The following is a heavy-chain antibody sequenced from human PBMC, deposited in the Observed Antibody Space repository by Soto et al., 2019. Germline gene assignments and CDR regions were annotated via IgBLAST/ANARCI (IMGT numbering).Heavy chain of an antibody. CDR3: AKDGANSGWQNAFDI. CDR1: GFTFDDYA. V-gene: IGHV3-9*01. CDR2: ISWNSGSI. J-gene: IGHJ3*02. D-gene: IGHD6-19*01. Sequence: PGGSLRLSCAASGFTFDDYAMHWVRQAPGKGLEWVSGISWNSGSIGYADSVKGRFTISRDNAKNSLYLQMNSLRAEDTALYYCAKDGANSGWQNAFDIWGQGTMVTVSS.